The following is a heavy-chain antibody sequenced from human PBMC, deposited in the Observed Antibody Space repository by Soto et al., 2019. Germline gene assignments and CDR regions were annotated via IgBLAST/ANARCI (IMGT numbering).Heavy chain of an antibody. CDR3: VRGGYSSSWERLDP. D-gene: IGHD4-4*01. J-gene: IGHJ5*02. V-gene: IGHV3-30-3*01. CDR2: ISHDGVTK. CDR1: GSSFPKYP. Sequence: PGGSLRLSCAASGSSFPKYPMHWVRQTPDKGLEWLAVISHDGVTKNSADSVKGRFSVSRDNSRNRLYLEMNSLRTEDTAMYYRVRGGYSSSWERLDPWGQGTLVTVSS.